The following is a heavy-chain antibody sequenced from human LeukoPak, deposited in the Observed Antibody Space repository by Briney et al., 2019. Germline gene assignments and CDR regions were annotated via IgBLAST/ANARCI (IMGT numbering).Heavy chain of an antibody. CDR2: TYYRSQWYN. V-gene: IGHV6-1*01. D-gene: IGHD6-13*01. Sequence: SQALSLTCAISGDSVSSNSAAWYWIRQSPSRGLQWLGRTYYRSQWYNDYAVSVKSRITINPDTSKNQFSLQLNSVTPEDTAVYYCARYSSSWYHYAFDIWGQGTMVTVSS. J-gene: IGHJ3*02. CDR3: ARYSSSWYHYAFDI. CDR1: GDSVSSNSAA.